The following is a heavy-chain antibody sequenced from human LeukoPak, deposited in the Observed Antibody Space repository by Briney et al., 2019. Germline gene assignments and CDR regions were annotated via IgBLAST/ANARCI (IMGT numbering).Heavy chain of an antibody. D-gene: IGHD2-21*01. V-gene: IGHV3-30-3*01. CDR2: ISYDGYDK. Sequence: GGSLRLSCAASGFTFNDYAMYWVRQAPGKGLEWVTLISYDGYDKSYADSVRGRFTIFRDNSRNTLYLQMDSLRSEDTAVYYCARDFFPIVDSTWYEIGYWGQGTLVTVSS. J-gene: IGHJ4*02. CDR3: ARDFFPIVDSTWYEIGY. CDR1: GFTFNDYA.